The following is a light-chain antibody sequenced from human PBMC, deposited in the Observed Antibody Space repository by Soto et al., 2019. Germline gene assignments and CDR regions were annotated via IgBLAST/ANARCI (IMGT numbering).Light chain of an antibody. V-gene: IGKV3-15*01. J-gene: IGKJ4*01. Sequence: IVMTQSPATLSVSPGERATLSCRASQGIGSTLAWYQQKPGQTPRLLIYDASTRATGIPARFSGIGSGTEFTLIISSLQSEDFGVYYCQPYNNWPLTLGGGTKVDTK. CDR1: QGIGST. CDR2: DAS. CDR3: QPYNNWPLT.